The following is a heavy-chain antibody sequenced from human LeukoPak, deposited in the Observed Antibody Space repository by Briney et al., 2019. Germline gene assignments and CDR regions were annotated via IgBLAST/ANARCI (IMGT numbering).Heavy chain of an antibody. CDR3: ARDREDYSWGSYCMDG. Sequence: AQCLSLTRPVSAASISSYYWSCVRLPAGKGQEWIGRIYTSVSNDYKPSLKSRVTMSVATPKNQFSLKRTALTVGAPPVYYCARDREDYSWGSYCMDGWGKGTTVTVSS. J-gene: IGHJ6*03. V-gene: IGHV4-4*07. D-gene: IGHD3-16*01. CDR2: IYTSVSN. CDR1: AASISSYY.